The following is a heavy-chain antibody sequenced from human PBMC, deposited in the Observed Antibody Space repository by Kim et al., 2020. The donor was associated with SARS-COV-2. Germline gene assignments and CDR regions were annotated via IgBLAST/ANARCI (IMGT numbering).Heavy chain of an antibody. Sequence: SETLSLTCTVSGGSISSSSYYWGWIRQPPGKGLEWIGSIYYSGSTYYNPSLKSRVTISVDTSKNQFSLKLSSVTAADTAVYYCARQVAAAGSGWFDPWGQGTLVTVSS. CDR3: ARQVAAAGSGWFDP. V-gene: IGHV4-39*01. J-gene: IGHJ5*02. D-gene: IGHD6-13*01. CDR1: GGSISSSSYY. CDR2: IYYSGST.